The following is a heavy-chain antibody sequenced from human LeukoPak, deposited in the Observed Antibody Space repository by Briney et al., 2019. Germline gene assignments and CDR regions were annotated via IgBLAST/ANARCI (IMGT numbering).Heavy chain of an antibody. Sequence: ASVKVSCKASGYTFTGYYMHWVRQAPGQGLEWMGWINPNSGGTNYAQKFQGRVTMTRDTPISTAYMELSRLRSDDTAVYYCARDSYYYGPRYYWGQGTLVTVSS. CDR2: INPNSGGT. CDR1: GYTFTGYY. J-gene: IGHJ4*02. CDR3: ARDSYYYGPRYY. D-gene: IGHD3-10*01. V-gene: IGHV1-2*02.